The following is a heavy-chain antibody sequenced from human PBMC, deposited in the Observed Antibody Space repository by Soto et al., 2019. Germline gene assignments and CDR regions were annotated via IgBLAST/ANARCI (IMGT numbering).Heavy chain of an antibody. CDR1: GFTYESYA. J-gene: IGHJ4*02. CDR3: AISTGGFGGLFVVPSDY. V-gene: IGHV3-23*01. D-gene: IGHD3-16*02. CDR2: INSGGTVA. Sequence: EVQLLESGGGLVQPGGSLRLSCAASGFTYESYAMSWVRQAPGKGLEWVSGINSGGTVAHYADSVKGRFAISRDNSKNTLSLETNSLRADDTGLYYCAISTGGFGGLFVVPSDYWGQGTLGTVAS.